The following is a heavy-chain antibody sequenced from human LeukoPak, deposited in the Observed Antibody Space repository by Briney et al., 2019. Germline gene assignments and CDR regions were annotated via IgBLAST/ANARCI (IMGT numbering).Heavy chain of an antibody. CDR3: AKPAKTDYADY. CDR1: GFTFDDYA. J-gene: IGHJ4*02. CDR2: ISWNSGSI. V-gene: IGHV3-9*01. D-gene: IGHD1-14*01. Sequence: GGSLRLSCAASGFTFDDYAMHWVRQAPGKGLEWVSGISWNSGSIGYADSVKGRFTISRDNAKNSLYLQMNSLRAEDTAVYYCAKPAKTDYADYWGQGTLVTVSS.